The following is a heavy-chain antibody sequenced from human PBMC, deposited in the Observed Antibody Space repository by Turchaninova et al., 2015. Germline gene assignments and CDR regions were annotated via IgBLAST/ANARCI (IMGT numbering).Heavy chain of an antibody. D-gene: IGHD2-15*01. J-gene: IGHJ3*01. V-gene: IGHV3-30*18. Sequence: VQLVGSGGGLVQPGGSRGLSCAASGFRFSRLDMHWGRQAPGKGLDWVAAHIIYDGSNEYYADSVKGRVASSRDNSKNMLYLQMDSLRAEDTAVYYCAKPPVGSRFTCDLWGQGTMVIVSS. CDR3: AKPPVGSRFTCDL. CDR2: IIYDGSNE. CDR1: GFRFSRLD.